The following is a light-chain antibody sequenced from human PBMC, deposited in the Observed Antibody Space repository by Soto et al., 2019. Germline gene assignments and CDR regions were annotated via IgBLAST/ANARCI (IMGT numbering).Light chain of an antibody. CDR1: QSISSW. CDR3: QQYNSYSPLFT. Sequence: DIQMTQSPSTLSASVGDRVTITCRASQSISSWLAWYQQKPGKAPKLLIYDASSLESGVPSRFSGRGSGTEFTLTISSLQPDDFATYYCQQYNSYSPLFTFGPGTKVDI. V-gene: IGKV1-5*01. CDR2: DAS. J-gene: IGKJ3*01.